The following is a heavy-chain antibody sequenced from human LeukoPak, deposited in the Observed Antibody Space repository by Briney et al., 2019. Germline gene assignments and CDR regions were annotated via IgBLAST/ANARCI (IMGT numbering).Heavy chain of an antibody. CDR3: AKAGFGELSTRGY. Sequence: GGSLRFSCAASGSTFSSYAMSWVRQAPGKGLEWVSAISGSGGSTYYADSVKGRFTISRDNSKNTLYLQMNSLRAEDTAVYYCAKAGFGELSTRGYWGQGTLVTVSS. J-gene: IGHJ4*02. V-gene: IGHV3-23*01. D-gene: IGHD3-10*01. CDR1: GSTFSSYA. CDR2: ISGSGGST.